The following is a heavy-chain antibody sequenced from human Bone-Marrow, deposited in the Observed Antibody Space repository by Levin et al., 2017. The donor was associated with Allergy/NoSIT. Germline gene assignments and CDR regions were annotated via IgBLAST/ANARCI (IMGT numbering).Heavy chain of an antibody. V-gene: IGHV3-66*01. Sequence: LSLTCAASGFTVNNNYMSWVRQAPGKGLEWVSLIYSGGSTYYADSVKGRFTISRDSSKNTLYLQMNSLRAEDTAMYYCARNVAVPDNGYWGQGTLVTVSS. CDR2: IYSGGST. J-gene: IGHJ4*02. CDR3: ARNVAVPDNGY. CDR1: GFTVNNNY. D-gene: IGHD2-21*01.